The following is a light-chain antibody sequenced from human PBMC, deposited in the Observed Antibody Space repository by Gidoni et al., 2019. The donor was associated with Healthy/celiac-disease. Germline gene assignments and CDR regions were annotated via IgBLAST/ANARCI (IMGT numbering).Light chain of an antibody. Sequence: EIVMTQSPATLSVSPGERATLSCRASKSVSSNLAWYQQKPGQAPRLLIYGASTRATGIPARFSGSGSGTEFTLTISSLQSEDFAVYYCQQYNNWPRGFGQGTRLEIK. J-gene: IGKJ5*01. CDR1: KSVSSN. CDR3: QQYNNWPRG. V-gene: IGKV3-15*01. CDR2: GAS.